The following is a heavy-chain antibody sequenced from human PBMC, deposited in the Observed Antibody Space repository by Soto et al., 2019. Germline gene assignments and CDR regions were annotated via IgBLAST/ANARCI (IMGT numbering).Heavy chain of an antibody. V-gene: IGHV3-48*01. Sequence: GGSLRLSCAASGFTCSSYSMNWVRQAPGKGLEWVSYISSSSSTIYYADSVKGRFTISRDNAKNSLYLQMNSLRAEDTAVYYCARDTPYYDFWSGNTDYYYYMDVWGKGTTVTVSS. D-gene: IGHD3-3*01. CDR1: GFTCSSYS. J-gene: IGHJ6*03. CDR3: ARDTPYYDFWSGNTDYYYYMDV. CDR2: ISSSSSTI.